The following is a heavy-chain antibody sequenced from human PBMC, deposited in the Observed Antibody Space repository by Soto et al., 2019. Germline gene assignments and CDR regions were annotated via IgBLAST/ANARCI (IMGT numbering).Heavy chain of an antibody. CDR3: VKGGEGGRFLEWLPSNYGMDV. CDR2: ISSNGGST. V-gene: IGHV3-64D*06. D-gene: IGHD3-3*01. Sequence: PGGSLRLSCSASGFTFSSYAMHWVRQAPGKGLEYVSAISSNGGSTYYADSVKGRFTISRDNSKNTLYLQMSSLRAEDTAVYYCVKGGEGGRFLEWLPSNYGMDVWGQGTTVTVSS. CDR1: GFTFSSYA. J-gene: IGHJ6*02.